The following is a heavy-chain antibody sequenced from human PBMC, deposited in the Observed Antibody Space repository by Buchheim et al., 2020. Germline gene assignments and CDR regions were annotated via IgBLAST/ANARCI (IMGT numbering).Heavy chain of an antibody. CDR2: IIPIFGTA. CDR3: ARVRYCSSTSCLPQAPPNYYMDV. CDR1: GGTFSSYA. Sequence: QVQLVQSGAEVKKPGSSVKVSCKASGGTFSSYAISWVRQAPGQGLEWMGGIIPIFGTANYAQKFQGRVTITADESTSTAYMELSSLRSEDTAVYYCARVRYCSSTSCLPQAPPNYYMDVWGKGTT. D-gene: IGHD2-2*01. J-gene: IGHJ6*03. V-gene: IGHV1-69*01.